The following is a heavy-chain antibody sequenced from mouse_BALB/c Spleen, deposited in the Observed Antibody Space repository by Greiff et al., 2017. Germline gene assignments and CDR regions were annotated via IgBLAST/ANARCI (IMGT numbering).Heavy chain of an antibody. D-gene: IGHD2-4*01. V-gene: IGHV5-17*02. CDR1: GFTFSSFG. Sequence: EVMLVESGGGLVQPGGSRKLSCAASGFTFSSFGMHWVRQAPEKGLEWVAYISSGISTIYYADTVKGRFTISRDNPKNTLFLQMTSLKSEDTAMYYCARHGDYDAHAMDYWGQGTSVTVSS. J-gene: IGHJ4*01. CDR3: ARHGDYDAHAMDY. CDR2: ISSGISTI.